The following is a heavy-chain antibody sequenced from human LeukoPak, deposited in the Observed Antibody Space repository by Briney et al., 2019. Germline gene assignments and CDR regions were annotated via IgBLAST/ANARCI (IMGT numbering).Heavy chain of an antibody. V-gene: IGHV1-2*02. CDR3: ARANFLYCSSTTCLFDY. D-gene: IGHD2-2*01. Sequence: ASVKVSCKASGYTFTVYYLHWVRQAPGQGFEWIGWINPNSGDTNYAQKFQGRVTMTRDTSISTAHMEMSRLRSDDTAVYYCARANFLYCSSTTCLFDYWGQGTLVTVSS. J-gene: IGHJ4*02. CDR2: INPNSGDT. CDR1: GYTFTVYY.